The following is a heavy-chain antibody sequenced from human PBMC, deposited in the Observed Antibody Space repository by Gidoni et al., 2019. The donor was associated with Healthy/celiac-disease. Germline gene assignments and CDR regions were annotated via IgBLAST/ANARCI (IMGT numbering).Heavy chain of an antibody. CDR3: ARELQELERRIDY. CDR1: GGAISSGGSD. J-gene: IGHJ4*02. CDR2: IYYSGST. Sequence: QVQLQESGPGLSKPSQTMSLTCTVSGGAISSGGSDWSWIRQNPGKGLEWIGYIYYSGSTYYNPSLKSRVTISVDTSKNQFSLKLSSVTAADTAVYYCARELQELERRIDYWGQGTLVTVSS. V-gene: IGHV4-31*03. D-gene: IGHD1-1*01.